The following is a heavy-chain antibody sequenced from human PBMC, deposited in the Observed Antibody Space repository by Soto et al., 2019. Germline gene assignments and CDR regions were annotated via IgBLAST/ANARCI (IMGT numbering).Heavy chain of an antibody. CDR1: GDSISSSNW. Sequence: QVQLQESGPGLVKPSGTLSLTCAVSGDSISSSNWWSWVRQPPRKGLEWIGEIYHSGSTSYNPSLKSRVTISVDKSKNHFSLKLSSVTAADTAVYYCATNAVAGTPIDYWGQGTLVTVSS. J-gene: IGHJ4*02. D-gene: IGHD6-19*01. V-gene: IGHV4-4*02. CDR2: IYHSGST. CDR3: ATNAVAGTPIDY.